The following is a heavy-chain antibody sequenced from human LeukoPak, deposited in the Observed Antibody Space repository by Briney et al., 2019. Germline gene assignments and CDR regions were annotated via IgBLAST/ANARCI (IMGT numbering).Heavy chain of an antibody. CDR2: ISYDGSNK. CDR1: GFTFSSYG. CDR3: AKEDVVGANFDY. J-gene: IGHJ4*02. V-gene: IGHV3-30*18. D-gene: IGHD1-26*01. Sequence: PGRSLRLSCAASGFTFSSYGMHWVRQVPGKGLEWVAVISYDGSNKYYADSVKGRFTISRDNSKNTLYLQMNSLRAEDTAVYYCAKEDVVGANFDYWGQGTLVTVSS.